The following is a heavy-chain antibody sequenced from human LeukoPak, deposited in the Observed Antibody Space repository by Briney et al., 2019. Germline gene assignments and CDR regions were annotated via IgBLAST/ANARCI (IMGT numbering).Heavy chain of an antibody. CDR3: ARSRRGYSGYDY. Sequence: PSETLSLTCAVSGGSISSGGYSWSWIRQPPGKGLEWIGYIYYSGSTYYNPSLKSRVTISVDTSKNQFSLKLSSVTAADTAVYYCARSRRGYSGYDYWGQGTLVTVSS. CDR2: IYYSGST. CDR1: GGSISSGGYS. V-gene: IGHV4-30-4*07. J-gene: IGHJ4*02. D-gene: IGHD5-12*01.